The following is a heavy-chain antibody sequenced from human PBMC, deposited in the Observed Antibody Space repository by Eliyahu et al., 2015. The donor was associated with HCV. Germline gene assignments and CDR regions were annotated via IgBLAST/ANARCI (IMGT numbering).Heavy chain of an antibody. J-gene: IGHJ5*02. D-gene: IGHD1-14*01. CDR1: GGSISSSSYY. CDR3: ARCGTTSYPQPDWFDP. CDR2: IYYSGST. Sequence: QLQLQESGPGLVKPSETLSLTCTVSGGSISSSSYYWGWIRQPPGKGLEWIGSIYYSGSTYYNPSLKSRVTISVDTSKNQFSLKLSSVTAADTAVYYCARCGTTSYPQPDWFDPLGPGNPGHRLL. V-gene: IGHV4-39*01.